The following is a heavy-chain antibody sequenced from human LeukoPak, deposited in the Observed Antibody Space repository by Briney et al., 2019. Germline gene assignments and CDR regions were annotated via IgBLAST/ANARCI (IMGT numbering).Heavy chain of an antibody. Sequence: GGSLRLSCAASGFTFSSYSMNWVRQAPGKGLEWVSSISTSSIYIYYADSVKGRFTVSRDNAKKSLYLQMSSLRAADTAVYYCARGKVGVAGNSNWFDPWGQGTLVTVSS. D-gene: IGHD6-19*01. CDR3: ARGKVGVAGNSNWFDP. J-gene: IGHJ5*02. CDR1: GFTFSSYS. CDR2: ISTSSIYI. V-gene: IGHV3-21*01.